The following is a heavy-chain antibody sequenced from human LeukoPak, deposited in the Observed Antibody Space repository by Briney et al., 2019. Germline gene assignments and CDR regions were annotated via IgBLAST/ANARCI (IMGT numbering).Heavy chain of an antibody. CDR1: GFTFSSYA. CDR3: ARDLEQWLIIGVFDY. D-gene: IGHD6-19*01. V-gene: IGHV3-30-3*01. J-gene: IGHJ4*02. Sequence: PGGSLRLSCAASGFTFSSYAMHWVRQAPGEGLEWVAVISYDGSNKYYADSVKGRFTISRDNSKNTLYLQMNSLRAEDTAVYYCARDLEQWLIIGVFDYWGQGTLVTVSS. CDR2: ISYDGSNK.